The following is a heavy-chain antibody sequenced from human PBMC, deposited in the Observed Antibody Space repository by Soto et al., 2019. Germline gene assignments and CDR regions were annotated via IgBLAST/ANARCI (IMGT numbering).Heavy chain of an antibody. D-gene: IGHD3-10*01. V-gene: IGHV3-23*01. Sequence: LRLSCVASGLTFGSRAMSWVRQAPGEGLQWVSTITDTGGDAKYADSVRGRFVISRDNSKKTLYLQMTSLTAEDSAMYFCARGSTDSYPGSRIFDFWGRGTLVTVSS. CDR2: ITDTGGDA. CDR3: ARGSTDSYPGSRIFDF. J-gene: IGHJ4*02. CDR1: GLTFGSRA.